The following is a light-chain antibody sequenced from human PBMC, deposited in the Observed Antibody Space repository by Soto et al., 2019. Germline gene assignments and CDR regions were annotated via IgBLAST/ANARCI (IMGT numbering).Light chain of an antibody. CDR2: DAS. CDR3: QKHSIAPLT. CDR1: QGISSS. Sequence: DIVLIQSPFTLSSSPGERGTISCRASQGISSSLAWYQQNPGQAPRLLIFDASNMDTGIPSRFSGSGSGTDFTLTISSLEPDDFAVYYCQKHSIAPLTFGRGTRVEI. J-gene: IGKJ4*01. V-gene: IGKV3D-11*01.